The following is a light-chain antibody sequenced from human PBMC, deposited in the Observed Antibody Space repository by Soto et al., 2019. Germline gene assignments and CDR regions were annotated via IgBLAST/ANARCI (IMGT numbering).Light chain of an antibody. CDR1: SSNIGAGYD. Sequence: QSVLTQPPSVSGAPGQRVTISCTGSSSNIGAGYDVHWYQQLPGTAPKLLIYGNNNRPSGVPDRFSASKSGTSASLAITGLQAEDEADYYCQSYDNSLSVYVVFGGGTKLTVL. V-gene: IGLV1-40*01. J-gene: IGLJ2*01. CDR3: QSYDNSLSVYVV. CDR2: GNN.